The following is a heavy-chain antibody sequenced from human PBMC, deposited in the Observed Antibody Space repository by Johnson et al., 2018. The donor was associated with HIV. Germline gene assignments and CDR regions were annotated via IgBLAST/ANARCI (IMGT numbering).Heavy chain of an antibody. Sequence: EVQLVESGGGVVQPGRSLRLSCAASRFTFSSYDLHWVRQATGKGLEWVSAIGTAGDRYYPGSVKGRFTISRENAKNSLYLHMNNLRAEDTAVYYCARDLAYNSRWTGAFDIWGQGTMVTVSS. CDR3: ARDLAYNSRWTGAFDI. CDR1: RFTFSSYD. J-gene: IGHJ3*02. CDR2: IGTAGDR. V-gene: IGHV3-13*01. D-gene: IGHD6-13*01.